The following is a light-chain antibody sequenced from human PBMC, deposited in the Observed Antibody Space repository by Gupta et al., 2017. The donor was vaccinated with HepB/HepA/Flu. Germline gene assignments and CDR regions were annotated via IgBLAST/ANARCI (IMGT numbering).Light chain of an antibody. V-gene: IGKV1-39*01. CDR2: AAS. Sequence: DIQMTQSPSSLSASVGDRVTITCRASQSISSYLNWYQQKPGKAPKLLIYAASSLQSGVPSRFSGSGSGTDFTLTISILQPEDFATYYCQRSDSTPWRFGQGTKVEIK. CDR3: QRSDSTPWR. J-gene: IGKJ1*01. CDR1: QSISSY.